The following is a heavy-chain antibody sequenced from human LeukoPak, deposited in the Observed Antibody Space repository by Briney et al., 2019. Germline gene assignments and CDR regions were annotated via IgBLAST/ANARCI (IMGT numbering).Heavy chain of an antibody. J-gene: IGHJ4*02. CDR2: ISGSGGST. D-gene: IGHD3-22*01. V-gene: IGHV3-23*01. Sequence: GGSPRLSCAASGFTFSSYAMSWVRQAPGKGLEWVSAISGSGGSTYYADSVKGRFTISRDNSKNTLYLQMNSLTAEDTAVYYCAKVPGSTLMIARRDFDYWGQGTLVTVSS. CDR3: AKVPGSTLMIARRDFDY. CDR1: GFTFSSYA.